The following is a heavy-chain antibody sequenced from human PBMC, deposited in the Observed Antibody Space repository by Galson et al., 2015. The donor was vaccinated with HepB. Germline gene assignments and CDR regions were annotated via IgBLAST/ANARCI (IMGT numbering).Heavy chain of an antibody. CDR2: IWYDGSNK. CDR3: AKDVGVGVAEYYYYGMDA. V-gene: IGHV3-33*06. D-gene: IGHD6-19*01. J-gene: IGHJ6*02. Sequence: SLRLSCAASAFTFSRHAMHWVRQAPGKGLEWVAVIWYDGSNKDYADSVKGRFNIFRDNSKNTLYLQMNSLRAEDTAVYYCAKDVGVGVAEYYYYGMDAWGQGTTVTVSS. CDR1: AFTFSRHA.